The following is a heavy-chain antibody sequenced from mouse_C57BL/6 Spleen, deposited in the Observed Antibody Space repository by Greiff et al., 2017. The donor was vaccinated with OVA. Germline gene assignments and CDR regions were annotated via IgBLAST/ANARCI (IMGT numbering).Heavy chain of an antibody. CDR3: ARALYYSNYRMDY. CDR1: GFTFSSYA. J-gene: IGHJ4*01. V-gene: IGHV5-4*03. CDR2: ISDGGSYT. Sequence: DVKLQESGGGLVKPGGSLKLSCAASGFTFSSYAMSWVRQTPEKRLEWVATISDGGSYTYYPDNVKGRFTISRDNAKNNLYLQMSHLKSEDTAMYYCARALYYSNYRMDYWGQGTSVTVSS. D-gene: IGHD2-5*01.